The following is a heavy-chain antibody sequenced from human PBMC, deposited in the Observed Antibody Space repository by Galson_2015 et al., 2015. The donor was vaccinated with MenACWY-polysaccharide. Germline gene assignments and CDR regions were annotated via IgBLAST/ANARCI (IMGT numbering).Heavy chain of an antibody. CDR3: ARDYCNRTSCDGLDV. Sequence: SLRLSCAASGFTFSRYAMHWVRQAPGKGLEWVAVISYDATNKCYAESVKGRFSISSDNSKNTMYVQMNDLRAEDTATYYCARDYCNRTSCDGLDVWGQGTTVTVSS. D-gene: IGHD2-2*01. CDR1: GFTFSRYA. V-gene: IGHV3-30-3*01. J-gene: IGHJ6*02. CDR2: ISYDATNK.